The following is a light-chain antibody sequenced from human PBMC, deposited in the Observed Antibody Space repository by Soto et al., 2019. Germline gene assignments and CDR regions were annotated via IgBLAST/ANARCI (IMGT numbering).Light chain of an antibody. Sequence: QSALTQPASVSGSPGQSITISCTGTSSDVGAYNYVSWYQQHPGKAPKLMIFEVSDRPSGVSNRFSGSKSGNTASLTISGLQAEDEADYYCSSYTSSNTLGFGGGTKLTVL. CDR3: SSYTSSNTLG. V-gene: IGLV2-14*01. CDR2: EVS. CDR1: SSDVGAYNY. J-gene: IGLJ2*01.